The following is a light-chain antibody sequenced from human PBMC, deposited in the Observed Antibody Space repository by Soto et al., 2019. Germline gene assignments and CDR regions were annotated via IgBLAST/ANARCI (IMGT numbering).Light chain of an antibody. Sequence: QSVLTQPASVSGSPGQSITISCTGTNSDVGGYNSVSWYQQHPGSAPKLIIFEVNNRPSGVSYRFSASKSGNTASLTISGLQSDDEAEYYCSSYSSTFSPFVFGTGTKLPVL. V-gene: IGLV2-14*01. J-gene: IGLJ1*01. CDR3: SSYSSTFSPFV. CDR1: NSDVGGYNS. CDR2: EVN.